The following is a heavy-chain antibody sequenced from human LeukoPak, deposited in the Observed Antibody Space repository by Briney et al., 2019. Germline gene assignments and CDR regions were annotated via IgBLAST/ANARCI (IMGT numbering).Heavy chain of an antibody. CDR1: GGTFSSHA. D-gene: IGHD3-22*01. CDR3: ASNYDSSGYYYRS. J-gene: IGHJ5*02. CDR2: IIPIFGTA. Sequence: SVKVSCKASGGTFSSHAISWVRQAPGQGLEWMGRIIPIFGTANYAQKFQGRVTITTDESTSTAYMELSSLRSEDTAVYYCASNYDSSGYYYRSWGQGTLVTVSS. V-gene: IGHV1-69*05.